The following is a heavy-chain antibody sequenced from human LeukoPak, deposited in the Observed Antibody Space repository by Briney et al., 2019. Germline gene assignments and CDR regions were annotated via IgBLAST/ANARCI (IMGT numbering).Heavy chain of an antibody. Sequence: SQTLSLTCTVSGGSISSGSYYWRWLRQPAGTGLEWIGRIYTSGSTNYNPSLKSRVTISVDTSKNQFSLKLSSVTAADTAVYYCARVSRRDGYNPGAWYFDLWGRGTLVTVSS. V-gene: IGHV4-61*02. CDR3: ARVSRRDGYNPGAWYFDL. J-gene: IGHJ2*01. CDR1: GGSISSGSYY. CDR2: IYTSGST. D-gene: IGHD5-24*01.